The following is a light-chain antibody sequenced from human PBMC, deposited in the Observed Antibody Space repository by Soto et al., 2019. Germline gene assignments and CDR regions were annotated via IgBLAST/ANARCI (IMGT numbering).Light chain of an antibody. CDR1: QSVSSTY. CDR2: GAS. J-gene: IGKJ2*01. CDR3: QHYDRSPPMFT. V-gene: IGKV3-20*01. Sequence: EIVLTQSPGTLSLSPGDRATLSCRASQSVSSTYLAWYQQKRGQAPRLLMYGASNRATGIPDRFSGSGSGTDFTLIISRLEPDDFAVYYCQHYDRSPPMFTFGQGTELEF.